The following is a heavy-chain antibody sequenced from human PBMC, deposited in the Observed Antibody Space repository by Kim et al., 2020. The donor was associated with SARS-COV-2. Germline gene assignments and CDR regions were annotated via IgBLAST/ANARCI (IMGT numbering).Heavy chain of an antibody. CDR3: ARTTFDSSGWGYFDL. Sequence: SETLSLTCTVSGGSVISVSYYWTWIRRPPGKGLEWVGYIYYSGSTYYNPTFKSRVTLSVDTSKNQFSLKLTSVTAADTAVYYCARTTFDSSGWGYFDLWGRGTLVTVSS. V-gene: IGHV4-61*01. CDR1: GGSVISVSYY. J-gene: IGHJ2*01. CDR2: IYYSGST. D-gene: IGHD3-22*01.